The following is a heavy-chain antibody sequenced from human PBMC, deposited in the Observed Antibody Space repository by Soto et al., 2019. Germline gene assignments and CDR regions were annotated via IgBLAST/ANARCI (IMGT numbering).Heavy chain of an antibody. Sequence: GGSLRLSCLASEFTFNTYWMNWVRQAPGRGLEWVANIKDDGSEKNYVDSVKGRFTISRDNAKNSLYLQMNSLRGEDTAVYYCARYPSKSSGYYPFDYWGQGTLVTVSS. CDR1: EFTFNTYW. D-gene: IGHD3-22*01. V-gene: IGHV3-7*05. J-gene: IGHJ4*02. CDR2: IKDDGSEK. CDR3: ARYPSKSSGYYPFDY.